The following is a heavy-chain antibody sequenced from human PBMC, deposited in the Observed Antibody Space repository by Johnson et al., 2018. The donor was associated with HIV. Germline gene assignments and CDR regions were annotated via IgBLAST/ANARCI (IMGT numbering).Heavy chain of an antibody. J-gene: IGHJ3*02. CDR2: ISYDGSNK. CDR1: GFTFSSYA. V-gene: IGHV3-30*04. CDR3: ARGPVFDI. Sequence: VQLVESGGGMVQPGRSLRLSCAASGFTFSSYAMHWVRQAPGKGLEWVAVISYDGSNKYYADSVKGRFTISRDNSKNTLYLQMNSLRAEDTAVYYCARGPVFDIWGQGTMVTVSS.